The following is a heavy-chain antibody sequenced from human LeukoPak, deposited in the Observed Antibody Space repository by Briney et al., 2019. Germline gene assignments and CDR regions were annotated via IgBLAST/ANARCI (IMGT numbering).Heavy chain of an antibody. J-gene: IGHJ4*02. Sequence: GASVKASCKASGYTFISYGISWVRQAPGQGLEWMGWISAYNGNTNYAQKLQGRVTMTTDTSTSTAYMELRSLRSDDTAVYYCARDLSPGESYYFHYWGQGTLVTVSS. CDR1: GYTFISYG. D-gene: IGHD3-16*01. CDR2: ISAYNGNT. V-gene: IGHV1-18*01. CDR3: ARDLSPGESYYFHY.